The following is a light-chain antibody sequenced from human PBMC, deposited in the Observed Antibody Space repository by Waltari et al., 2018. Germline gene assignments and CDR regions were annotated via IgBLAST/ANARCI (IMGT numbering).Light chain of an antibody. CDR1: SSDVGSYNY. J-gene: IGLJ2*01. CDR3: SAYAGNDIGI. CDR2: EVS. Sequence: QSALTQPASVSGSPGQSITISCTGTSSDVGSYNYVSWYQQHPGKAPKLMIYEVSNRPSGLSDRFSGSKSGNTASLTISELQAEDEADYYCSAYAGNDIGIFGGGTKLTVL. V-gene: IGLV2-14*01.